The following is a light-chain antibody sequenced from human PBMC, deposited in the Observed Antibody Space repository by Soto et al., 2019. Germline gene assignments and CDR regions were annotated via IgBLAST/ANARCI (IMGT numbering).Light chain of an antibody. CDR1: SGHSSYA. Sequence: QSVLTQSPSASASLGASVKLTCTLSSGHSSYAIAWHQQQPEKGPRYLMKVNSDGRQNKGDGIPDRFSGSRSGAERYLTISSLPSEDEADYYCQTWGTGIRVFGGGTKLTVL. J-gene: IGLJ3*02. V-gene: IGLV4-69*01. CDR2: VNSDGRQ. CDR3: QTWGTGIRV.